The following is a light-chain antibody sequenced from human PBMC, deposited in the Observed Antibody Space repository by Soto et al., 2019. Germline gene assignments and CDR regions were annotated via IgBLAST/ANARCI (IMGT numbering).Light chain of an antibody. Sequence: EVVMTQSPATLSVSLGDRATLSCRASQSVSSNLAWYQQKPGQAPRFLIYGASTRATGIPARFSGSGSGAEFTLTISSLQSEDFAVYYCQQYDNWPLTFGGGTKVDIK. CDR3: QQYDNWPLT. V-gene: IGKV3-15*01. CDR2: GAS. J-gene: IGKJ4*01. CDR1: QSVSSN.